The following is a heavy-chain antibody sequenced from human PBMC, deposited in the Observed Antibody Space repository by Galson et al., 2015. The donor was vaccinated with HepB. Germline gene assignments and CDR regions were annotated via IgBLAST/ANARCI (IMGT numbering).Heavy chain of an antibody. Sequence: SLRLSCAASGFTFSDYYTSWIRQAPGKGLEWVSYISSSGSTIYYADSVKGRFTISRDNAKNSLYLQMNSLRAEDTAVYYCARDGLIAYYYESSGYYFHNSGQRTLFPASS. J-gene: IGHJ4*02. D-gene: IGHD3-22*01. V-gene: IGHV3-11*01. CDR2: ISSSGSTI. CDR3: ARDGLIAYYYESSGYYFHN. CDR1: GFTFSDYY.